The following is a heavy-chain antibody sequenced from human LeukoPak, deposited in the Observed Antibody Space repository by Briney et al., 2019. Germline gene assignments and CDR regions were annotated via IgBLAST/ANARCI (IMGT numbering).Heavy chain of an antibody. CDR3: ARRVYYGSGTSQYYFDY. CDR1: GFTFSDYY. J-gene: IGHJ4*02. V-gene: IGHV3-11*01. Sequence: PGGSLRLSCAASGFTFSDYYMTWIRQAPGKGLEWLSYISSSGDTMYYADSVKGRFTISRDNAKNSLYLQMNSLRAEDTAVYYCARRVYYGSGTSQYYFDYWGQGTLVTVSS. D-gene: IGHD3-10*01. CDR2: ISSSGDTM.